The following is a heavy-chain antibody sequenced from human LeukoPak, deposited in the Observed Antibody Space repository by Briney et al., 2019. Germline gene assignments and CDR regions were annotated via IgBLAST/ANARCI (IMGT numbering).Heavy chain of an antibody. CDR1: GYTFTDYY. D-gene: IGHD5-18*01. V-gene: IGHV1-2*02. Sequence: ASVKVSCKASGYTFTDYYMHWVRQAPGQGLEWMGWINPTSGGTIYAQKFQGRVTMTTDTSTSTAYMELRSLRSDDTAVYYCARGSSYGFSMGYWGQGTLVTVSS. CDR2: INPTSGGT. J-gene: IGHJ4*02. CDR3: ARGSSYGFSMGY.